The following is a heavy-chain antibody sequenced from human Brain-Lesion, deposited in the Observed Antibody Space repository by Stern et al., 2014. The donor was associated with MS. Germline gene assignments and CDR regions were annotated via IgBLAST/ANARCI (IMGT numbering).Heavy chain of an antibody. V-gene: IGHV4-61*02. D-gene: IGHD2-2*01. CDR3: ARGRVVPGFQYYATDV. Sequence: QVQLVQSGPGLVKPSQTLSLSCTVSGGSISSGGYYWSWLRPPAGQGLEWIGRIFNRGSTSYTPPLKSRVTISIDTSKNQFSRRLNSMTAADTAVYYCARGRVVPGFQYYATDVWGQGTTVIVSS. CDR2: IFNRGST. J-gene: IGHJ6*02. CDR1: GGSISSGGYY.